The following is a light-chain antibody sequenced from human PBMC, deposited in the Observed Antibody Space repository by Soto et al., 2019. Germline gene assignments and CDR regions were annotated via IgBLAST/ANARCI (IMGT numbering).Light chain of an antibody. J-gene: IGKJ1*01. Sequence: EMVMTQSPATLSVSLGERATLSCRASQSVSTKLAWYQQNPGQAPRLLIYGASTRATGIPARFSGRGSGTELTLTLSSRQSEDFAVYYCQQHDQGWTFGQGTKVEIK. V-gene: IGKV3-15*01. CDR3: QQHDQGWT. CDR1: QSVSTK. CDR2: GAS.